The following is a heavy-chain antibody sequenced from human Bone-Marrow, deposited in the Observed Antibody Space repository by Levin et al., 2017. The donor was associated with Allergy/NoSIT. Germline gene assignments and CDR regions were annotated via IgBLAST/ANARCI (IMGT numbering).Heavy chain of an antibody. D-gene: IGHD6-19*01. J-gene: IGHJ4*02. CDR3: AKERTFWQWQVRDFFDS. CDR1: GFTFDKFG. V-gene: IGHV3-30*18. Sequence: SCVGSGFTFDKFGMHWVRQTPDKGLEWVAVISYDGGNRYYADSLKGRFTISRDNSKNTVYLEVNSLRSDDTAVYFCAKERTFWQWQVRDFFDSWGQGALVTVSS. CDR2: ISYDGGNR.